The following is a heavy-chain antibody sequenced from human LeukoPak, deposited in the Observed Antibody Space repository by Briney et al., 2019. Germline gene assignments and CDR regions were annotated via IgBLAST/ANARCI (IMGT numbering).Heavy chain of an antibody. CDR3: ARGHGKYYYGSGSSYWFDP. V-gene: IGHV4-34*01. D-gene: IGHD3-10*01. CDR2: INHRGST. CDR1: GGSFSGYY. Sequence: SETLSLTCAVYGGSFSGYYWGWIRQPPGKGLEWIGEINHRGSTNYNPSLKSRVTISVDTSKNQFSLTLSSVTAADTAVYYCARGHGKYYYGSGSSYWFDPWGQGTLVTVSS. J-gene: IGHJ5*02.